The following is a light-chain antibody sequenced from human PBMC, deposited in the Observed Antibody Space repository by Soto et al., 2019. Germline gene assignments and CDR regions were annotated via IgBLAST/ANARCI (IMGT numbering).Light chain of an antibody. V-gene: IGLV2-14*01. J-gene: IGLJ1*01. CDR3: SSYTSSSTPFYV. CDR2: DVS. CDR1: SSDVGGYNY. Sequence: QSVLTQPASVSGSPGQSITISCTGTSSDVGGYNYASWYQQHPGKAPKLMIYDVSNRPSGVSNRFSGSKSGSTASLTISGLQAEDEADYYCSSYTSSSTPFYVFGTGTKVTVL.